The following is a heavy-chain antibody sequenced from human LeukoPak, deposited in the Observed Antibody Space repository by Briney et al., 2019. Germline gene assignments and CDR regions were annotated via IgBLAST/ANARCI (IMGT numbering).Heavy chain of an antibody. CDR3: ARARCSSTSCAAKDGFDF. J-gene: IGHJ3*01. D-gene: IGHD2-2*01. CDR1: GGSISSGDYY. V-gene: IGHV4-61*08. Sequence: SETLSLTCTVSGGSISSGDYYWSWIRQPPGKGLEWIGYIYHPGSTSYSPSLKSRVIIFVDTSKNQFSLKVTSVTAADTAVYYCARARCSSTSCAAKDGFDFWGQGTMVTVSS. CDR2: IYHPGST.